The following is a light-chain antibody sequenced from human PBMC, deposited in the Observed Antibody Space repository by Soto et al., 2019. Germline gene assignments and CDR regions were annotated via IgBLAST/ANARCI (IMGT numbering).Light chain of an antibody. J-gene: IGLJ2*01. CDR2: DND. CDR1: TSNIGNNF. V-gene: IGLV1-51*01. CDR3: GTWDSSLSAGV. Sequence: QSVLTQPPSVSAAPGQKVTISCSGRTSNIGNNFVSWYQQLPGKAPKLLIYDNDKRPSGIPDRFSGSKSGASATLGIAGLQTGDEADYYCGTWDSSLSAGVFGGGTKLTVL.